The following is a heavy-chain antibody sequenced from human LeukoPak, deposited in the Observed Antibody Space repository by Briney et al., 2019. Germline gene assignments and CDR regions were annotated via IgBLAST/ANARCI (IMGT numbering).Heavy chain of an antibody. CDR2: ISGSGGST. Sequence: PGGSLRLSCAASGFTFSSYAMSWVRQAPGKGLEWVSAISGSGGSTYYADSVKGRFTISRDNSKNTLYLQMNSLRAGDTAVYYCAKDLRFLEWLSDNTYDYWGQGTLVTVSS. CDR3: AKDLRFLEWLSDNTYDY. CDR1: GFTFSSYA. V-gene: IGHV3-23*01. D-gene: IGHD3-3*01. J-gene: IGHJ4*02.